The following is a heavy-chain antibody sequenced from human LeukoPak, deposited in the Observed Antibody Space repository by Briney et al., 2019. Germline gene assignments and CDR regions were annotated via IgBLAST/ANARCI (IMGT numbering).Heavy chain of an antibody. Sequence: GGSLRLSCAASGFTFSSYSMTWVRQAPGKGLEWISHISAASWGIYYADSVKGRFTTSRDNAKNSVFLQMNSLRAEDTAVYYCARGTGTIYSNYYSYFDYWGQGTLVTVSS. J-gene: IGHJ4*02. D-gene: IGHD4-11*01. CDR1: GFTFSSYS. V-gene: IGHV3-48*01. CDR2: ISAASWGI. CDR3: ARGTGTIYSNYYSYFDY.